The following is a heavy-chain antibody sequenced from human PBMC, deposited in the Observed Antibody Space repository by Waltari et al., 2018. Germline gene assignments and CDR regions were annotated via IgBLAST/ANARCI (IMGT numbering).Heavy chain of an antibody. Sequence: SISSSSSYIYYADSVKGRFTISRDNAKNSLYLQMNSLRAEDTAVYYCARDHAKGYYDSSGYPLWGQGTLVTVSS. CDR3: ARDHAKGYYDSSGYPL. CDR2: ISSSSSYI. D-gene: IGHD3-22*01. V-gene: IGHV3-21*01. J-gene: IGHJ4*02.